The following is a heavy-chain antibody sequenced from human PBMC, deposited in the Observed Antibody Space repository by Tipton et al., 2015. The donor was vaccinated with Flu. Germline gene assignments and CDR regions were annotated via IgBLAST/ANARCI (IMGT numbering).Heavy chain of an antibody. CDR3: AKDKPYTGGY. Sequence: SLRLSCAASGFTFSSYGMHWVRQAPGKGLEWVAVISREGDDKYYGDSVKGRFTISRDNSRNTLNLQMSSLRPEDTAVYFCAKDKPYTGGYWGQGTLVTVSS. CDR1: GFTFSSYG. CDR2: ISREGDDK. J-gene: IGHJ4*02. D-gene: IGHD3-16*01. V-gene: IGHV3-30*18.